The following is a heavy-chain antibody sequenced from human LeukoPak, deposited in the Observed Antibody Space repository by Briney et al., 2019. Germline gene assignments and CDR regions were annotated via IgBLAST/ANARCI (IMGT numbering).Heavy chain of an antibody. J-gene: IGHJ6*03. Sequence: SVKVSCKASGGTFSSYAISWVRQAPGQGLEWMGGIIPIFGTANYAQKFQGRVTITADESTSTAYMELSSLRSEDTAVYYCARGSDRGILYYYYMDVWGKGATVTVSS. CDR1: GGTFSSYA. V-gene: IGHV1-69*13. D-gene: IGHD2-15*01. CDR2: IIPIFGTA. CDR3: ARGSDRGILYYYYMDV.